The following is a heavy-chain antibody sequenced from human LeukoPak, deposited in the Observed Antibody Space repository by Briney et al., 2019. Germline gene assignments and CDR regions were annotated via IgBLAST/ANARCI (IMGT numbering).Heavy chain of an antibody. CDR3: ARDVGGSLDY. CDR2: IKGDESAR. D-gene: IGHD1-26*01. V-gene: IGHV3-7*01. CDR1: GFTFSTYW. J-gene: IGHJ4*02. Sequence: GGSLRLSCEASGFTFSTYWMAWVRQAPGKGLERVANIKGDESARHQADSVKGRFTISRDNAKKSVYLQMSSLRGEDTAVYYCARDVGGSLDYWGRGTLVTVSS.